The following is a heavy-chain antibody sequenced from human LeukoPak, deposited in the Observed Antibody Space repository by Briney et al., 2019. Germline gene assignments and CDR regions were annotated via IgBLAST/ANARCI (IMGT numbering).Heavy chain of an antibody. CDR2: IWYDGSNK. CDR1: GFTFSSYG. CDR3: AKVGSSNYPTIDY. D-gene: IGHD4-11*01. J-gene: IGHJ4*02. V-gene: IGHV3-33*06. Sequence: GGSLRLSCAASGFTFSSYGMHWVRQAPGKGLEWVAVIWYDGSNKYYADSVKGRFTISRDNSKNTLYLQMNSLRAEDTAVYYCAKVGSSNYPTIDYWGQGTLVTVSS.